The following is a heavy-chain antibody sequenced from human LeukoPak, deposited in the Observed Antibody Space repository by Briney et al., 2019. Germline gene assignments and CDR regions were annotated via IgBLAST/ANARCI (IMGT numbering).Heavy chain of an antibody. V-gene: IGHV3-30-3*01. CDR3: ARDGSGSYFLDFDY. Sequence: GRSLRLSCAASGFTLSSYAMHWVRQAPGKGLEWVAVISYDGSNKYYADSVKGRFTISRDNSKNTLYLQMNSLRAEDTAVYYCARDGSGSYFLDFDYWGQGTLVTVSS. J-gene: IGHJ4*02. CDR1: GFTLSSYA. D-gene: IGHD1-26*01. CDR2: ISYDGSNK.